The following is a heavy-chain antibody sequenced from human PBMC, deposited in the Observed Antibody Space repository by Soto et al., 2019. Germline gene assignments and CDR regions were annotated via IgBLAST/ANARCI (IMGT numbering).Heavy chain of an antibody. CDR2: IYYSGST. Sequence: SETLSLTCTVSGGSITSSSDYWGWIRQPPGKGLEWIGNIYYSGSTYYNPSLKSRVTISVDTSKNQFSLKLSSVTAADTAVYYCMLGSGWKDFDYWGQGTLVTVSS. D-gene: IGHD3-22*01. V-gene: IGHV4-39*01. CDR1: GGSITSSSDY. CDR3: MLGSGWKDFDY. J-gene: IGHJ4*02.